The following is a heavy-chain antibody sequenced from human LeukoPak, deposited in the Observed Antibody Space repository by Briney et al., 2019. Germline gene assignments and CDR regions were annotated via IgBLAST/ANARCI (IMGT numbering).Heavy chain of an antibody. J-gene: IGHJ2*01. CDR1: GYTFTNYE. D-gene: IGHD6-13*01. CDR3: ARGRSIAAASYYWYFDL. V-gene: IGHV1-8*01. CDR2: MNPNSGNA. Sequence: ASVKVSCKASGYTFTNYEINWVRQAAGQGLEWMGWMNPNSGNAAYAQKFQGRVTMTRNISISTAYMELSSLRSEDTAVYYCARGRSIAAASYYWYFDLWGRGTLVTVSS.